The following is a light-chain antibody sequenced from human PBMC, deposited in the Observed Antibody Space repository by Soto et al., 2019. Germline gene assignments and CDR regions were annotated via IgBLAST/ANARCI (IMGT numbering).Light chain of an antibody. J-gene: IGLJ2*01. CDR2: LNSDGSH. Sequence: QPVLTQSPSASASLGASVKLTCTLTSGHSSYAIAWHQQQPEKAPRYLMKLNSDGSHYRGVGIPDRFSGSSSGAERYLTISSLQSEDEADYYCQTWGTGKGVFGGGTKVTVL. V-gene: IGLV4-69*01. CDR3: QTWGTGKGV. CDR1: SGHSSYA.